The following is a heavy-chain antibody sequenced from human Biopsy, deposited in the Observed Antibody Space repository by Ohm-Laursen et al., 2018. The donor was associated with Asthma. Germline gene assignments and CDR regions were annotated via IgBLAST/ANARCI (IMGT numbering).Heavy chain of an antibody. CDR1: VFTMDDYA. D-gene: IGHD3-10*01. J-gene: IGHJ3*02. Sequence: SLRLPCAASVFTMDDYAMHWVRQAPGKGLEWVSGISWDGVTVAYADSVKGRFTMSRDNAKNYVYLQMTSLRAEDTALYFCAKDSGEFSLSSRAFDKWGQGTMVTVSS. CDR3: AKDSGEFSLSSRAFDK. CDR2: ISWDGVTV. V-gene: IGHV3-9*01.